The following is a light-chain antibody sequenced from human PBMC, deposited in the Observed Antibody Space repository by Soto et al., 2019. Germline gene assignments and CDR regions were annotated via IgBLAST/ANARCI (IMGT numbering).Light chain of an antibody. V-gene: IGLV2-8*01. CDR3: SSYAGSNNWV. J-gene: IGLJ3*02. Sequence: QSVLTQPPSASGSPGQSVTISCTGTSSDVGDYNFVSWFQQHPGKAPKLMIYEVSERPSGVPDRFSGSKSGNTASLTVSGLQAEDEADYYCSSYAGSNNWVFGGGTKVTVL. CDR2: EVS. CDR1: SSDVGDYNF.